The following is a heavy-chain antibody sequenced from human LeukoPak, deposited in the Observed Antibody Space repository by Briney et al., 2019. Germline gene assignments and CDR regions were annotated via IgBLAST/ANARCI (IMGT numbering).Heavy chain of an antibody. CDR3: ARVGQKWLVAYYFDY. D-gene: IGHD6-19*01. Sequence: ASVRVSCKASGYTFTGYYMHWVRQAPGQGLEWMGWINPNSGGTNYAQKFQGRVTMTRDTSISTAYMELSRLRSDDTAVYYCARVGQKWLVAYYFDYWGQGTLVTVSS. J-gene: IGHJ4*02. CDR2: INPNSGGT. V-gene: IGHV1-2*02. CDR1: GYTFTGYY.